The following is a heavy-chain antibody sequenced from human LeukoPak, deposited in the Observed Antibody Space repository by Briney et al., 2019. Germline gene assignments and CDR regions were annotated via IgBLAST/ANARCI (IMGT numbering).Heavy chain of an antibody. CDR1: GFTFSSYA. CDR3: AKDYSRYPSRWYFDY. Sequence: GGSLRLSCAASGFTFSSYAMSWVRQAPGKGLEWVSAISGSGGSTYYADSVKGRFTISRDNSKNTLYLQMNSLRAEDTAVYYCAKDYSRYPSRWYFDYWGQGTLVTVSS. V-gene: IGHV3-23*01. CDR2: ISGSGGST. J-gene: IGHJ4*02. D-gene: IGHD4-23*01.